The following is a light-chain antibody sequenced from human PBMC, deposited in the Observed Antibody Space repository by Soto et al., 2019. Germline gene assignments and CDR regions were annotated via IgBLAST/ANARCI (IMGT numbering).Light chain of an antibody. CDR2: GAA. CDR3: QQYGISPYT. Sequence: EIVLTQSPGTLSFSPGERATLSCRASQSVSSSYLAWYQQKPGQAPRLLIYGAASRASGIPDKVSGSGSGTDFTLTVSRLEPEDFAVYYCQQYGISPYTFGQGTKLEIK. CDR1: QSVSSSY. J-gene: IGKJ2*01. V-gene: IGKV3-20*01.